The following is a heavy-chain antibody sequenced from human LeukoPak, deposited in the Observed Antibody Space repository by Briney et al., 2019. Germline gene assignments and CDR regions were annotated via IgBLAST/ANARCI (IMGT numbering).Heavy chain of an antibody. CDR1: GFTFSNAW. D-gene: IGHD3-10*01. V-gene: IGHV3-15*01. CDR3: TTSYGSGSYYNPFDY. J-gene: IGHJ4*02. Sequence: GRSLRLSCAASGFTFSNAWMSWVRQAPGKGLEWVGRIKSKTDGGTTDYAAPVKGRFTISRDDSKNTLYLQMNSLKTEDTAVYYCTTSYGSGSYYNPFDYWGQGTLVTVSS. CDR2: IKSKTDGGTT.